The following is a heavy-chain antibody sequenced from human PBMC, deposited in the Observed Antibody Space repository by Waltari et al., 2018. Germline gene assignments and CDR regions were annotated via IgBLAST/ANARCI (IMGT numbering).Heavy chain of an antibody. V-gene: IGHV3-30*18. CDR2: ISYDGNDK. D-gene: IGHD3-10*01. CDR1: GFTFSRFG. Sequence: QMQLVESGGGVVQPGRSLRLSCAASGFTFSRFGMHWVRQAPGKGLEWVATISYDGNDKKYGDSVKGRFTISRDNSENALYLQMNSLRSEDTGVYYCAKVFSMVRTYYYYYSGMDVWGRGTTVTVSS. CDR3: AKVFSMVRTYYYYYSGMDV. J-gene: IGHJ6*02.